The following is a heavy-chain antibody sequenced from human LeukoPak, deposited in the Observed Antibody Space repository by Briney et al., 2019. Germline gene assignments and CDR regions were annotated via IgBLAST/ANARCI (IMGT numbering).Heavy chain of an antibody. CDR1: NYSITSGYF. Sequence: SESLSLTCAVSNYSITSGYFWGWIRQPPGKGLEWIASIYHSGTTYYNPSLRNRVTLFVDTSKNQFSLKLTSLTAADTAVYYCARDGVFHDSDGYSFDYWGQGTLVTVSS. V-gene: IGHV4-38-2*02. CDR2: IYHSGTT. D-gene: IGHD3-22*01. J-gene: IGHJ4*02. CDR3: ARDGVFHDSDGYSFDY.